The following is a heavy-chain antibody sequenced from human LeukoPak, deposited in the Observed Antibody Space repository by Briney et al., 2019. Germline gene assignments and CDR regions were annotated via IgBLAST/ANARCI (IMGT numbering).Heavy chain of an antibody. V-gene: IGHV4-59*08. Sequence: SETLSLTCTVSGGSISSYYWSWIRQPPGKGLEWIGYIYYSGSTNYNPSLKSRVTISVDASKNQFSLKLSSVTAADTAVYYCARQGAPPYPVNSYGTLDSWGQEPLVPVS. J-gene: IGHJ4*02. CDR2: IYYSGST. CDR1: GGSISSYY. CDR3: ARQGAPPYPVNSYGTLDS. D-gene: IGHD5-18*01.